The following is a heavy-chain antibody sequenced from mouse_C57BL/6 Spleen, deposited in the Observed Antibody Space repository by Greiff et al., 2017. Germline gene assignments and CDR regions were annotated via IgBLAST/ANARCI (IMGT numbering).Heavy chain of an antibody. Sequence: QQSCPASGYPFPSYWMHWVTQRPGQGLEWIGEIDPSDSYTNYNQKFKGKSTLTVDKTSSTAYMQLSSLTAEDSAVYYCSYGNFFDYWGQGTTLTVSS. D-gene: IGHD2-1*01. CDR2: IDPSDSYT. CDR1: GYPFPSYW. J-gene: IGHJ2*01. CDR3: SYGNFFDY. V-gene: IGHV1-69*01.